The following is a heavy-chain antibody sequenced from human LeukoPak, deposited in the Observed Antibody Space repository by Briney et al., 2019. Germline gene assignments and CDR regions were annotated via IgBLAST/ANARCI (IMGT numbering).Heavy chain of an antibody. V-gene: IGHV1-8*01. CDR2: MNPNSSST. CDR3: ARANYYGSGKKDLDY. CDR1: VYSFTTYD. J-gene: IGHJ4*02. D-gene: IGHD3-10*01. Sequence: ASVKDSCKASVYSFTTYDINWVRQATGQGLAWMGWMNPNSSSTGYGQKFQGRVTITRYTSMSTAYMELNSLRSEDTAVYYCARANYYGSGKKDLDYWGQGTLVTVSS.